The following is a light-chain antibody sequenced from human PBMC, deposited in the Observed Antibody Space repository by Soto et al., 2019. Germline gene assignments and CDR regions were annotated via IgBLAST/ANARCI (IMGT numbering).Light chain of an antibody. CDR3: CSYAGSYTLV. Sequence: QSALTQPRSVSGSPGQSITISCTGTSSDVGGYNYVSWYQQHPGKAPKLVIYDVTKRPSGVPDRFSGSKSGNTASLTISGLQAEDEAGYYCCSYAGSYTLVFGGGTKVTVL. J-gene: IGLJ3*02. CDR1: SSDVGGYNY. CDR2: DVT. V-gene: IGLV2-11*01.